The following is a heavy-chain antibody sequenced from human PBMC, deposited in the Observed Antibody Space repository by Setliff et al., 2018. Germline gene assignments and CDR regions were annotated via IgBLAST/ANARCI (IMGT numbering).Heavy chain of an antibody. CDR2: IDQSGSG. Sequence: SETLSLTCNVYGESFDTYYWSWIRQPPGKGLEWFGEIDQSGSGDYNPSFKGRVTISIDTSKNQFSLKLSSVTAADAALYYCAASRAYTGAVEEWFLPKTFDFWGQGSPITVSS. CDR3: AASRAYTGAVEEWFLPKTFDF. CDR1: GESFDTYY. D-gene: IGHD3-10*01. J-gene: IGHJ4*02. V-gene: IGHV4-34*01.